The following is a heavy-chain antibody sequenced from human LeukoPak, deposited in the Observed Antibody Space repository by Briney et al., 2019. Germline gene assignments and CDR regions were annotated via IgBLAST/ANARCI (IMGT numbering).Heavy chain of an antibody. V-gene: IGHV4-31*03. Sequence: SGTLSLTCTVSGGSISSGGYYWSWIRQHPGKGLEWIGYIYYSGSTYYNPSLKSRVTISVDTSKNQFSLKLSSVTAADTAVYYCARGLNDYYDSSGSNRFDYWGQGTLGTVSS. CDR2: IYYSGST. D-gene: IGHD3-22*01. CDR3: ARGLNDYYDSSGSNRFDY. J-gene: IGHJ4*02. CDR1: GGSISSGGYY.